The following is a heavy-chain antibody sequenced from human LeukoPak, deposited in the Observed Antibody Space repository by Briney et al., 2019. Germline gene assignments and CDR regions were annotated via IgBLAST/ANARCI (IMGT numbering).Heavy chain of an antibody. D-gene: IGHD3-10*01. V-gene: IGHV1-8*01. CDR1: GYTFTSYD. CDR3: ARARFGEFVLY. Sequence: ASLKVSCKASGYTFTSYDINWVRQATGQGLERMGWMNPNSGNTGYAQKFQGRVTMTRNTSISTAYMELSSLRSEDTAVYYCARARFGEFVLYWGQGTLVTVSS. J-gene: IGHJ4*02. CDR2: MNPNSGNT.